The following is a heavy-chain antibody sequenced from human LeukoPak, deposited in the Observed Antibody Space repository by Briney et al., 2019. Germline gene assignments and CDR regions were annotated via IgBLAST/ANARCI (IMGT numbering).Heavy chain of an antibody. CDR1: GGSFSGYY. Sequence: SETLSLTCAVYGGSFSGYYWSWIRQPPGKGLEWIGEINHSGSTNYNPSLKSRVTISVDTSKNQFSLKLRSVTAADTAVYYCARGPKPKSITMVRGVNFQRTKNWFDPWGQGILVTVSS. CDR2: INHSGST. CDR3: ARGPKPKSITMVRGVNFQRTKNWFDP. J-gene: IGHJ5*02. D-gene: IGHD3-10*01. V-gene: IGHV4-34*01.